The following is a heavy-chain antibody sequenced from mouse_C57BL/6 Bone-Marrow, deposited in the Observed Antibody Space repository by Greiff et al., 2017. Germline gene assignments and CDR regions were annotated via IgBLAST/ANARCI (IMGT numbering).Heavy chain of an antibody. J-gene: IGHJ4*01. V-gene: IGHV1-69*01. CDR2: IDPSDSYT. CDR1: GYTFTSYW. Sequence: VQLQQPVAELVMPGASVKLSCKASGYTFTSYWMHWVKQRPGQGLEWIGVIDPSDSYTNYNQKFKGKSTLTVYKSSSTAYMQLSSLTSDDSAVYYCARERGYAMDYWGQGTSVTGAS. CDR3: ARERGYAMDY.